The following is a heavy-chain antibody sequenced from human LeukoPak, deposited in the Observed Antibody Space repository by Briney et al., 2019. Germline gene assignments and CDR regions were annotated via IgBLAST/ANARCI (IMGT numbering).Heavy chain of an antibody. D-gene: IGHD3-16*01. CDR1: GFTFSSYA. CDR3: ARDSLAEDRGFDY. CDR2: ISYDGSNK. J-gene: IGHJ4*02. V-gene: IGHV3-30-3*01. Sequence: GRSLRLSCAASGFTFSSYAMHWVRQAPGKGLEWVAVISYDGSNKYYADSVKGRFTISRDNSKNTLYLQMNSLRAEDTAVYYCARDSLAEDRGFDYWGQGTLVTVSS.